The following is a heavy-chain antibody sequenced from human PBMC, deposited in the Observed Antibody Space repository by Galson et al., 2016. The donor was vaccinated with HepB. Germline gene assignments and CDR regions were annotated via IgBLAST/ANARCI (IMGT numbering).Heavy chain of an antibody. D-gene: IGHD3-10*01. CDR2: IIPIFRTP. V-gene: IGHV1-69*13. Sequence: SVKVSCKASGGIFSSHDISWVRQAPGQGLEWLGGIIPIFRTPNCAQKFQGRVTITADESTSTAYMELSSLRSEDTAVYYCATMVGGHFQHWGQGTLVTVSS. J-gene: IGHJ1*01. CDR3: ATMVGGHFQH. CDR1: GGIFSSHD.